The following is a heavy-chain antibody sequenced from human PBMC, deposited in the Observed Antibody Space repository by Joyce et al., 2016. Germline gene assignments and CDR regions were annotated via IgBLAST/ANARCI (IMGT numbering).Heavy chain of an antibody. Sequence: QLRLQETGPGLVKPSETLSLNCSVSGGPLTSVSYYGGWIRQPPGKGLEWIANIFHSGGAYYNPSLKSRLSISLDKSNNLFSLRLDALTAADTAVYYCARGRATLVRGDDYGYDYWGQGILVTVSS. V-gene: IGHV4-39*01. CDR2: IFHSGGA. CDR1: GGPLTSVSYY. CDR3: ARGRATLVRGDDYGYDY. J-gene: IGHJ4*02. D-gene: IGHD3-10*01.